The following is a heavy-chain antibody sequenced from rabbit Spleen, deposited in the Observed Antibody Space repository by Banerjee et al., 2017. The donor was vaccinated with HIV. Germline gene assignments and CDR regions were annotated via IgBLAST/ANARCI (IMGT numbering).Heavy chain of an antibody. CDR3: ARNSGRLALDL. Sequence: EESGGDLVKPGASLTLTCTASGFDFSSNAMYWVRQAPGKGLEYIGRISSIGTAYYASWVNGRFTISRSTSLNTVTLQMTSLTDADTATYFCARNSGRLALDLWGPGTLVTVS. CDR2: ISSIGTA. V-gene: IGHV1S47*01. CDR1: GFDFSSNA. D-gene: IGHD1-1*01. J-gene: IGHJ4*01.